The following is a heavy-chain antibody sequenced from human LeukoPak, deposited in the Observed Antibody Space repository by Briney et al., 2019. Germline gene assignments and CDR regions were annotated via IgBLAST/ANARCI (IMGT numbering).Heavy chain of an antibody. J-gene: IGHJ5*02. V-gene: IGHV4-34*01. CDR1: GGSFSGYY. CDR2: INHSGST. Sequence: SETLSLTCAVYGGSFSGYYWSWIRQPPGKGLEWIGEINHSGSTNYNPSLKSQVTISVDTSKNQFSLKLSSVTAADTAVYYCARVPRYDYVWGSYRSNWFDPWGQGTLVTVSS. D-gene: IGHD3-16*02. CDR3: ARVPRYDYVWGSYRSNWFDP.